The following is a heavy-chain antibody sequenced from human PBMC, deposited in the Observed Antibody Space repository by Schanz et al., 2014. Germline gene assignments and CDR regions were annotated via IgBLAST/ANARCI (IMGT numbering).Heavy chain of an antibody. D-gene: IGHD3-10*01. Sequence: QVQLQESGPGLVKPSETLSLTCAVSGGSISMGYYSWSWIRQPPGKGPEWIGYIYYSGRTTSYNPSPKSRLTISVDTSKTQFSLKLSSVTAADTAVYYCATGFGEFLGYWGQGTLVTVSS. CDR1: GGSISMGYYS. J-gene: IGHJ4*02. V-gene: IGHV4-30-4*07. CDR2: IYYSGRTT. CDR3: ATGFGEFLGY.